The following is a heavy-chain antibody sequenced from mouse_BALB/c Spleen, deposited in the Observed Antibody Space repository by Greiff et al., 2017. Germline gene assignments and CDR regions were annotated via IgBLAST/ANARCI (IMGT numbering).Heavy chain of an antibody. CDR1: GFNIKDTY. Sequence: VQLKESGAELVKPGASVKLSCTASGFNIKDTYMHWVKQRPEQGLEWIGRIDPANGNTKYDPKFQGKATITADTSSNTAYLQLSSLTSEDTAVYYCARTYGSSWGAMDYWGQGTSVTVSS. J-gene: IGHJ4*01. V-gene: IGHV14-3*02. CDR3: ARTYGSSWGAMDY. D-gene: IGHD1-1*01. CDR2: IDPANGNT.